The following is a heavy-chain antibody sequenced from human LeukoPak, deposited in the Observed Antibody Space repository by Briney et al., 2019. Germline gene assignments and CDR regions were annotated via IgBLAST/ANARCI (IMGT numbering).Heavy chain of an antibody. Sequence: MASQTLSLTCAVSGASISSGGYSWSWIRQPPVKGLEWIGYIYYSGSTYYNPSLKSRVSMSVDTSKNQVSLKVRSVTAADTAVYYCARVEAGSYDLEYWGQGTLVTVSS. J-gene: IGHJ4*02. D-gene: IGHD3-10*01. CDR3: ARVEAGSYDLEY. CDR1: GASISSGGYS. V-gene: IGHV4-30-4*07. CDR2: IYYSGST.